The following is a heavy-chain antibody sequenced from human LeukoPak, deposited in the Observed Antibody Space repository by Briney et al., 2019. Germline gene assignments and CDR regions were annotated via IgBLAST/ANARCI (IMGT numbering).Heavy chain of an antibody. D-gene: IGHD2-2*01. CDR3: AKDWYCSSTSCPNWFDP. Sequence: SETLSLTCTVSGGSLSGHYWSWIRQPPGKRLEWIGYVSYTGRTKYNPSLQSRVTISIDTSKSQFSLKLTSVTSADTAVYSCAKDWYCSSTSCPNWFDPWGQGTLVTVSS. J-gene: IGHJ5*02. V-gene: IGHV4-59*11. CDR2: VSYTGRT. CDR1: GGSLSGHY.